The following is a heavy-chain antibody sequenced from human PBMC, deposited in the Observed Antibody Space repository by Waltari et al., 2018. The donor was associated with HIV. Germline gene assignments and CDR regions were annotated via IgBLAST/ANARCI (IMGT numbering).Heavy chain of an antibody. CDR1: GFTFRSSW. D-gene: IGHD3-10*01. J-gene: IGHJ4*02. V-gene: IGHV3-7*04. CDR3: ARGGFYGSGSKLN. CDR2: IKQDRSEK. Sequence: EVQLVESGGGLVQPGGSLRLSCAASGFTFRSSWMGGVAQAPGKDLAWAANIKQDRSEKYYVYSVNGRFTISRDNAENPLYLQLNRLRAEDTAVYYRARGGFYGSGSKLNWGQGTLVTVSS.